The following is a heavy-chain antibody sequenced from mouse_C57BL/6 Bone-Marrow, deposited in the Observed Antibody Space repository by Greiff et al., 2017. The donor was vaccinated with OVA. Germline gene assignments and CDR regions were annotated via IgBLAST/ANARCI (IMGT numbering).Heavy chain of an antibody. J-gene: IGHJ3*01. CDR3: ARASDESDY. Sequence: EVQVVQSGAGLVKPGGSLKLSCAASGFTFSSYALSWVSQTPGKRLEWVATISHGGSYTYYPDKVKGRFTISRDKAKSNLYLQLSNLKSEDTAMYYCARASDESDYWGQGTLVTVSA. V-gene: IGHV5-4*01. CDR2: ISHGGSYT. CDR1: GFTFSSYA.